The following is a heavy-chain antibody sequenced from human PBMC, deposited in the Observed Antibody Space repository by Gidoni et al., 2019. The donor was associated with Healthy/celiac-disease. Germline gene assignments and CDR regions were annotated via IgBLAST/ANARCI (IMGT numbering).Heavy chain of an antibody. J-gene: IGHJ4*02. CDR1: GFTFRSYG. CDR3: ARQGSVYDYVPSTYYFDY. D-gene: IGHD3-16*01. Sequence: QVQLVESGGGVVQPGRSRSLSCAASGFTFRSYGMHWVRQAPGKGLEWVAVIWYDGSNKYYADSVKGRFTISRDNSKNTLYLQMNSLRAEDTAVYYCARQGSVYDYVPSTYYFDYWGQGTLVTVSS. CDR2: IWYDGSNK. V-gene: IGHV3-33*01.